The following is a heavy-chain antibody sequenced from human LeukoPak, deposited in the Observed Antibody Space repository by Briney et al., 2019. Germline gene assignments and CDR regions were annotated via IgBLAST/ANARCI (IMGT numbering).Heavy chain of an antibody. J-gene: IGHJ4*02. Sequence: PGGSLRLSCAASGFTFSSYGMHWVRQAPGKGLEWVAVISYDGSNKYYADSVKGRFTISRDNSKNTLYLQMNSLRAEDTAVYYCARSTYCGGDCYPALGYWGQGTPVTVSS. V-gene: IGHV3-30*03. CDR2: ISYDGSNK. CDR1: GFTFSSYG. D-gene: IGHD2-21*02. CDR3: ARSTYCGGDCYPALGY.